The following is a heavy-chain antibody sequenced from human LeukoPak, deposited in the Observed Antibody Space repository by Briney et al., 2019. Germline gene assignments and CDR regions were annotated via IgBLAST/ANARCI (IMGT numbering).Heavy chain of an antibody. CDR3: ARDWGYYDSSGYYYDY. V-gene: IGHV1-18*01. J-gene: IGHJ4*02. D-gene: IGHD3-22*01. Sequence: EASVKVSCKASGYTFTSYGISWVRQAPGQGLEWMGWISAYNGNTNYAQKLQGRVTMTTDTSTSTAYMELRSLRSDDTAVYYCARDWGYYDSSGYYYDYWXQGTLVTVSS. CDR2: ISAYNGNT. CDR1: GYTFTSYG.